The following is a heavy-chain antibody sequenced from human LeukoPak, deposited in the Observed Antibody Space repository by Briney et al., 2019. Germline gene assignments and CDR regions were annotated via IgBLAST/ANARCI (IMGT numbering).Heavy chain of an antibody. CDR2: ISAYNGNT. J-gene: IGHJ4*02. V-gene: IGHV1-18*01. Sequence: ASVKVSCKASGYTFTSYGISWVRQAPGQGLEWMGWISAYNGNTNYAQKLQGRVTMTTDTSTSTAYMELRSLRSDDTAVYYCARETPGSYYLNPGLWGQGTLVTVSS. D-gene: IGHD1-26*01. CDR1: GYTFTSYG. CDR3: ARETPGSYYLNPGL.